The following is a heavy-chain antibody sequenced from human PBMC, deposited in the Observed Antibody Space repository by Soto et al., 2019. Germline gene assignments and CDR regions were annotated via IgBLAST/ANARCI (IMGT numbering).Heavy chain of an antibody. CDR3: ARDLTMYYDSRPDFDY. V-gene: IGHV3-21*01. CDR2: ISSSSSYI. J-gene: IGHJ4*02. Sequence: LRLSCAASGFTFSSYSMNWVRQAPGKGLEWVSSISSSSSYIYYADSVKGRFTISRDNAKNSLYLQMNSLRAEDTAVYYCARDLTMYYDSRPDFDYWGQGTLVTVS. D-gene: IGHD3-3*01. CDR1: GFTFSSYS.